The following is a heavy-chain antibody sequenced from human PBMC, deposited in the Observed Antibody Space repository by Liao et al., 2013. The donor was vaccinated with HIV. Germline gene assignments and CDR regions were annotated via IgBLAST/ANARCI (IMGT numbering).Heavy chain of an antibody. V-gene: IGHV4-34*01. J-gene: IGHJ4*02. Sequence: QVRLQQWGAGLLKPSETLSLTCAVYGGSITGYHWTWIRQTPGEGLEWIGEINDSGGTFYNPSLKSRVTITVDTSKNQFSLKLTSVTAADTAVYYCARGGRILGAFPLRYWGQGTLVTVSS. CDR1: GGSITGYH. D-gene: IGHD3-3*01. CDR3: ARGGRILGAFPLRY. CDR2: INDSGGT.